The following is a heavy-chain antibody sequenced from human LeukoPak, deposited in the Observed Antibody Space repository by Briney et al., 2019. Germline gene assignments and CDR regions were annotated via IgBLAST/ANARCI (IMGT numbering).Heavy chain of an antibody. CDR1: GFTFSSYG. J-gene: IGHJ4*02. CDR2: IRYDESNQ. V-gene: IGHV3-30*02. D-gene: IGHD4-23*01. Sequence: GGSLRLSCAASGFTFSSYGMHWVRQAPGKGLEWVAFIRYDESNQYYADSVKGRFTNSRDNSKSTLHLQMNSLKVEDTAVYYCAKGYGGSHFDYWGQGALVAVSS. CDR3: AKGYGGSHFDY.